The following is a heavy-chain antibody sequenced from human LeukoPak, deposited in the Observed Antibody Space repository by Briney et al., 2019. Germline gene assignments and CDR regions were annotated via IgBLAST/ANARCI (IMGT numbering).Heavy chain of an antibody. CDR3: ARSLCSGLDFDY. Sequence: SQTLSLTCTVSGGSISSGDYYWRWIRQPQGKGVEWIEYNYYSGSTYDNPSLKSRVTITVDTSKNQFSLKLSSVTAADTAVYYCARSLCSGLDFDYWGQGTLVTVSS. CDR1: GGSISSGDYY. J-gene: IGHJ4*02. CDR2: NYYSGST. D-gene: IGHD6-19*01. V-gene: IGHV4-30-4*08.